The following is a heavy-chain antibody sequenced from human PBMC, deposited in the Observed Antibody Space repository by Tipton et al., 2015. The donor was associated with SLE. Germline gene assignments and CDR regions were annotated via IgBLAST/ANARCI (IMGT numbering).Heavy chain of an antibody. Sequence: TLSLTCTVSGDSISSSNYYWGWIRQPPGKGLEWIGAIHYSGTTYYNPSLKSRVTISVDTSKNQFSLKLSSVAAADTAVYYCARLPTGFPNWFDPWGQGTLVTVSS. J-gene: IGHJ5*02. V-gene: IGHV4-39*01. CDR2: IHYSGTT. D-gene: IGHD4-17*01. CDR1: GDSISSSNYY. CDR3: ARLPTGFPNWFDP.